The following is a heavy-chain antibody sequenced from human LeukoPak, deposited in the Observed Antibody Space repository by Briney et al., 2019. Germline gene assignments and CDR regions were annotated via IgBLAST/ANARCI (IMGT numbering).Heavy chain of an antibody. J-gene: IGHJ4*02. D-gene: IGHD2-15*01. CDR2: IYYSGST. CDR1: GGSISSSSYY. Sequence: SETLSLTCTVSGGSISSSSYYWGWIRQPPGKGLEWIGSIYYSGSTYYNPSLKSRVTISVGTSKSQFSLKLSSVTAADTAVYYCASIVVVVAAEGYWGQGTLVTVSS. CDR3: ASIVVVVAAEGY. V-gene: IGHV4-39*01.